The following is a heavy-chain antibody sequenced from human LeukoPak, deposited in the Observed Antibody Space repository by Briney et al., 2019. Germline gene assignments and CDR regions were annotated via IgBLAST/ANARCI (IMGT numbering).Heavy chain of an antibody. D-gene: IGHD2-2*01. CDR1: GFTVSSSY. CDR3: ARDVVVVPSRYYYYYGMDV. Sequence: PGGSLRLSCAASGFTVSSSYMNWVRQAPGKGLEWLSVLYNDRNTYYADSVKGRCTISRDNPKNTLYLQMNSLRAEDTAVYYCARDVVVVPSRYYYYYGMDVWGQGTTVTVSS. V-gene: IGHV3-66*01. J-gene: IGHJ6*02. CDR2: LYNDRNT.